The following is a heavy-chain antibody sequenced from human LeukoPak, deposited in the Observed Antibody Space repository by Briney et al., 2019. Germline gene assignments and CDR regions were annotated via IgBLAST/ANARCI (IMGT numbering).Heavy chain of an antibody. V-gene: IGHV1-69*04. CDR3: ARGYYYDSSGYPT. D-gene: IGHD3-22*01. J-gene: IGHJ4*02. Sequence: SVKVSCKASGGTFSSYAISWVRQAPGQGLEWMGRIIPTLGIANYAQKFQGRVTITADKSTSTAYMELSSLRSEDTAVYYCARGYYYDSSGYPTWGQGTLVTVSS. CDR1: GGTFSSYA. CDR2: IIPTLGIA.